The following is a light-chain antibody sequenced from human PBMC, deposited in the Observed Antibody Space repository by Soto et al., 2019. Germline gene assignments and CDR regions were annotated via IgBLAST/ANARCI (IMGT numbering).Light chain of an antibody. Sequence: QSVLTQPPSVSGSPGQSITISCTGTSSDVGNYNLVSWYQQPPGTAPNLIIYEVNNRPSGVSNCFSGSKSGNTASLTISGLKSEDEADYYCYSYASSRWVFGGGTKLTVL. CDR2: EVN. J-gene: IGLJ3*02. CDR3: YSYASSRWV. CDR1: SSDVGNYNL. V-gene: IGLV2-23*02.